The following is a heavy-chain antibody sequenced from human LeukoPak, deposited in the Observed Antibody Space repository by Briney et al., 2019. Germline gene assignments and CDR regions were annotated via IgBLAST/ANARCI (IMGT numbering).Heavy chain of an antibody. CDR2: ISSSSSYI. Sequence: GGSLRLSCAASGFTFSSYSMHWVRQAPGKGLEWVSSISSSSSYIYYADSVKGRFTISRDNAKNSLYLQMNSLRAEDTAVYYCARGGYSYGYTLYYFDYWGQGTLVTVSS. CDR1: GFTFSSYS. D-gene: IGHD5-18*01. J-gene: IGHJ4*02. CDR3: ARGGYSYGYTLYYFDY. V-gene: IGHV3-21*01.